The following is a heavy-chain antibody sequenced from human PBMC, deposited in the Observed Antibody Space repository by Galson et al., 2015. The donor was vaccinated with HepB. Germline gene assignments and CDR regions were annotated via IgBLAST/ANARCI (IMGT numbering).Heavy chain of an antibody. Sequence: LSLTCSVSGGSISSGGYYWSWIRQHPGKGPEWIGYIYYSGTTYYNPSLKSRVTISVDTSKNQFSLKLSSVTAADTAVYYCARGDAAMVPSFDYWGQGTLVTVSS. V-gene: IGHV4-31*03. CDR2: IYYSGTT. CDR3: ARGDAAMVPSFDY. J-gene: IGHJ4*02. CDR1: GGSISSGGYY. D-gene: IGHD5-18*01.